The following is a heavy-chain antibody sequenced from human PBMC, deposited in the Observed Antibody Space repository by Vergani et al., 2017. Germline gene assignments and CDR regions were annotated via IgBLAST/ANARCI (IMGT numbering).Heavy chain of an antibody. D-gene: IGHD2-2*01. CDR1: VGSFSGYY. CDR2: INHSGST. V-gene: IGHV4-34*01. CDR3: ARGLGYCSSASCQRWFDP. Sequence: QVQLQQWGAGLLKPSETLSLTCAVYVGSFSGYYWSWIRQPPGKGLEWVGEINHSGSTNYNPSLTSRVTIPLDTSKNQFSLKLSSVPAADTAVYYCARGLGYCSSASCQRWFDPWGQGTLVTVSS. J-gene: IGHJ5*02.